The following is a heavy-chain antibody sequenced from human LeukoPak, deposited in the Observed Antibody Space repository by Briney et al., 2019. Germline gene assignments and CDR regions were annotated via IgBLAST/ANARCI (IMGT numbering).Heavy chain of an antibody. D-gene: IGHD6-13*01. CDR3: AREVAAAGNWD. V-gene: IGHV3-48*04. Sequence: PGGSLRLSRAASGFTFSSYSMNWVRQAPGKGLEWVSYISSSSSTIYYADSVKGRFTISRDNAKNSLYLQMNSLRAEDTAVYYCAREVAAAGNWDWGQGTLVTVSS. CDR1: GFTFSSYS. CDR2: ISSSSSTI. J-gene: IGHJ4*02.